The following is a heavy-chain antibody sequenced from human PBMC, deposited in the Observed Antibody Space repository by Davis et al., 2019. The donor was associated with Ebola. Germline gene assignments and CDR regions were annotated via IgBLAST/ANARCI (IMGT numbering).Heavy chain of an antibody. CDR3: ARLEQWLVHY. CDR1: GGSFSGYY. Sequence: PSETLSLTCAVYGGSFSGYYWSWIRQPPGKGLEWIGYIYYSGSTYYNPSLKSRVTISVDTSKNQFSLKLSSVTAADTAVYYCARLEQWLVHYWGQGTLVTVSS. D-gene: IGHD6-19*01. V-gene: IGHV4-59*08. J-gene: IGHJ4*02. CDR2: IYYSGST.